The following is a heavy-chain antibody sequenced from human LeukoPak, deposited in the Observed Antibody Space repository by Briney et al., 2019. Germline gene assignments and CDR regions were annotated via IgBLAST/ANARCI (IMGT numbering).Heavy chain of an antibody. CDR1: GGSISSSNW. V-gene: IGHV4-4*02. Sequence: SGTLSLTCAVSGGSISSSNWWSWVRQPPGKGLEWIGEIYHSGSTNYNPSLKSRVTISVDTSKNQISLKLSSMTAADTAVYYCARVGGDYSYYYMDVWGKGTSVTVSS. CDR3: ARVGGDYSYYYMDV. D-gene: IGHD2-21*01. CDR2: IYHSGST. J-gene: IGHJ6*03.